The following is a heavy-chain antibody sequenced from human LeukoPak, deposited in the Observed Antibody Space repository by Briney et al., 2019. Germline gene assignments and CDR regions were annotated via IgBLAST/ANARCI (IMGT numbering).Heavy chain of an antibody. CDR3: EIATRFGSGWSNLDY. CDR1: TFTLSTYS. CDR2: ISSSSSTI. D-gene: IGHD6-19*01. V-gene: IGHV3-48*01. J-gene: IGHJ4*02. Sequence: GGSLRLSCAASTFTLSTYSMNWVRQAPGKGLEWVSYISSSSSTIYYADSVKGRFTISRDNAKNSLYLQMNSLRAEDTAVYYCEIATRFGSGWSNLDYWGQGTLVTVSS.